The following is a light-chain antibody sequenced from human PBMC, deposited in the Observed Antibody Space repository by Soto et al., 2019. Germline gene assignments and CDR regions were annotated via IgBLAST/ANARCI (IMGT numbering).Light chain of an antibody. CDR2: AAS. Sequence: DTQMTQFPSTLSASVPPPVTITCRASQSVSMWLAWFQQKPGKAPKLLIFAASSLQSGVPSRFSGSGSGTDFALTISSLQPEDFATYYCQQGYNIPRTFGQGTKVDI. CDR3: QQGYNIPRT. CDR1: QSVSMW. J-gene: IGKJ1*01. V-gene: IGKV1-39*01.